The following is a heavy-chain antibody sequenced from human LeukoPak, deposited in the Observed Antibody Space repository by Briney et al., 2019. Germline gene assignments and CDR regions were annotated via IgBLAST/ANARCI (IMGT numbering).Heavy chain of an antibody. CDR1: GFTFSSYG. J-gene: IGHJ6*02. Sequence: GGSLRLSCAVSGFTFSSYGMHWVRQAPGKGLEWVANIKPDGSEKDYVDSLKGRFTISRDNAKNSLYLQVNSLRAEDTAVYYCARFGVPYGVDVWGQGTTVTVSS. D-gene: IGHD3-16*01. V-gene: IGHV3-7*01. CDR3: ARFGVPYGVDV. CDR2: IKPDGSEK.